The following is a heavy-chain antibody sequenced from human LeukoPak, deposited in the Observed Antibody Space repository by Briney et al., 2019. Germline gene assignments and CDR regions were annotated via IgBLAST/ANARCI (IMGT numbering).Heavy chain of an antibody. Sequence: ASVKVSCKASGYTFTGYYMHWVRQAPGQGLEWMGWINPNSGGTNYAQKFQGRVTMTRDTSISTAYMELSRLRSDDTAVYYCARGYCSSTSCRTPKHNWFDPWGQGTLVTVSS. CDR2: INPNSGGT. CDR1: GYTFTGYY. CDR3: ARGYCSSTSCRTPKHNWFDP. D-gene: IGHD2-2*01. V-gene: IGHV1-2*02. J-gene: IGHJ5*02.